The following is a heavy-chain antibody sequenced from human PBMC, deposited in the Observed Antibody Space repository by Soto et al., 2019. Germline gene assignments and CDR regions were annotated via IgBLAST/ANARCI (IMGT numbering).Heavy chain of an antibody. CDR1: GGSITGTTNY. D-gene: IGHD3-10*01. Sequence: SEPLSLTCTVSGGSITGTTNYWGWIRQPPGKGLEWIGTVDYTGSTNYNPSLESRVTISVDTSKNQFSLNLRSVTAADTAVYYCARRTPLYASESSRFDPWGQGALVTVSS. CDR3: ARRTPLYASESSRFDP. CDR2: VDYTGST. J-gene: IGHJ5*02. V-gene: IGHV4-39*01.